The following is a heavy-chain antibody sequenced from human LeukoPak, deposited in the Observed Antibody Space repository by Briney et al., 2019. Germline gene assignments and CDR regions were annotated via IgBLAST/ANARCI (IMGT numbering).Heavy chain of an antibody. V-gene: IGHV4-38-2*01. Sequence: SETLSLTCAVSGYSISSGYYWGWIRQPPGKGLEWIGSIYHSGSTYCNPSLKSRVTISVDTSKNQFSLKLSSVTAADTAVYFCARRVIVATIDYWGQGTLVTVSS. J-gene: IGHJ4*02. CDR1: GYSISSGYY. CDR2: IYHSGST. D-gene: IGHD5-12*01. CDR3: ARRVIVATIDY.